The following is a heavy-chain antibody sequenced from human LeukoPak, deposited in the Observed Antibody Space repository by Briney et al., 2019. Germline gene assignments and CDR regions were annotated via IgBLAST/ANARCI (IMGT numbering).Heavy chain of an antibody. Sequence: KPSETLSLTCAVYGGSFSDDYWSWIRQPPGKGLDWIGEITYSGSTNYNPSLKSRVSISVDTSKNQFSLKLSSVTAADTAVYYCARVIWADSSSFNRFDPWGQGTLVTVSS. V-gene: IGHV4-34*01. J-gene: IGHJ5*02. CDR1: GGSFSDDY. D-gene: IGHD6-13*01. CDR3: ARVIWADSSSFNRFDP. CDR2: ITYSGST.